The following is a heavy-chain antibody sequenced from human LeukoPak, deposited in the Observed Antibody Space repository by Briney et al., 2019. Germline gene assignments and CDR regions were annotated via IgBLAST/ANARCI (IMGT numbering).Heavy chain of an antibody. CDR3: AKDHDGFDP. CDR2: ISWNSGSI. CDR1: GFTFDDYA. D-gene: IGHD1-1*01. V-gene: IGHV3-9*01. J-gene: IGHJ5*02. Sequence: GRSLRLSCAASGFTFDDYAMHWVRQAPGKGLEWVSGISWNSGSIGYADSVKGRFTISRDNAKNSLYLQMNSLRAEDTALYYCAKDHDGFDPWGQGTLVTVSS.